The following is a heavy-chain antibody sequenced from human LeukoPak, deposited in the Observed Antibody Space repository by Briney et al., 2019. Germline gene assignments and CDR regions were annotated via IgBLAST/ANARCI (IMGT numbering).Heavy chain of an antibody. CDR1: GFTFSSYA. Sequence: GGSLRLSCAASGFTFSSYAMSWVRQAPGKGLEWVSAISGSGGSTYYADSVKGRFTISRDNSKNTLYLQMNSLRAEDTAIYYCAKAPPYCGGDCYSWYFDYWGQETLVTVSS. J-gene: IGHJ4*02. CDR3: AKAPPYCGGDCYSWYFDY. CDR2: ISGSGGST. D-gene: IGHD2-21*02. V-gene: IGHV3-23*01.